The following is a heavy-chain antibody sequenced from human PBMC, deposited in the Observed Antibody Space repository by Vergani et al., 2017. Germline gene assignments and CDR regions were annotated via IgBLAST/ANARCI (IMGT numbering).Heavy chain of an antibody. Sequence: EVQLVESGGGLVQPGGSLRLSCAASGFTFSSYSMNWVRQAPGKGLEWVSYISSSSSTIYYADSVKGRFTISRDNSKNTLYLQMNSLRAEDTAVYYCAREGIAAALDYWGQGTLVTVSS. CDR1: GFTFSSYS. CDR2: ISSSSSTI. V-gene: IGHV3-48*01. D-gene: IGHD6-13*01. CDR3: AREGIAAALDY. J-gene: IGHJ4*02.